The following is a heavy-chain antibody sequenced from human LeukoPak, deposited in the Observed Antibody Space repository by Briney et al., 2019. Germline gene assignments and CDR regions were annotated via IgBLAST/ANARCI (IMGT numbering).Heavy chain of an antibody. V-gene: IGHV3-30*15. CDR1: GFTFRDYA. D-gene: IGHD3-22*01. CDR3: ANYMIVVVISAFDI. CDR2: ISYDGTTE. Sequence: GSLRLSCAASGFTFRDYAFHWVRQAPGKGLELVAVISYDGTTEYYADSVKGRVTISRDNSNNTLFLQMRSLRTEDTAVYYCANYMIVVVISAFDIWGQGTMVTVSS. J-gene: IGHJ3*02.